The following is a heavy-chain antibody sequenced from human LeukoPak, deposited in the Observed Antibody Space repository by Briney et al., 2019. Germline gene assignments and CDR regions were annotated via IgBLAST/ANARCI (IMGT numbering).Heavy chain of an antibody. CDR2: IYYTGST. Sequence: SETLSLTCTVSGGSISTYYWSWIRQPPGKGLEWIGYIYYTGSTSYNPSLKSRVTMSLDASKNQFSLELNSVTAADTAVYYCARVIRPYSSSWYRPTWYYYYYYMDVWGKGTTVTISS. D-gene: IGHD6-13*01. V-gene: IGHV4-59*01. CDR3: ARVIRPYSSSWYRPTWYYYYYYMDV. CDR1: GGSISTYY. J-gene: IGHJ6*03.